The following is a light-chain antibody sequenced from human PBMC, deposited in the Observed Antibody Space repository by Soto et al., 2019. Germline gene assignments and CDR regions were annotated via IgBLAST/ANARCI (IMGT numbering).Light chain of an antibody. J-gene: IGKJ1*01. V-gene: IGKV3-20*01. CDR1: QSVSSSY. CDR3: QQYGSSLWT. CDR2: GAS. Sequence: EIVLTQSPCTLSLSPGERATLSSRASQSVSSSYLAWYQQKPGQAPRLLIYGASSRATGIPDRFSGSGSGTDFTLTISRLEPEDFAVYYCQQYGSSLWTF.